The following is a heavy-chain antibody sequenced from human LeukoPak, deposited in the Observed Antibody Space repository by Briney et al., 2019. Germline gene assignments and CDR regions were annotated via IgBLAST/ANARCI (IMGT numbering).Heavy chain of an antibody. J-gene: IGHJ4*02. CDR2: ISGSGGST. CDR1: GFTFSSYA. CDR3: AKDRGSCTSASCYTEGFDN. Sequence: GGSLRLSCAASGFTFSSYAMSWVRQAPGKGLEWVSAISGSGGSTYYADSVKGRFTTSRDNSKNTLYLQMNSLRAEDTAVYYCAKDRGSCTSASCYTEGFDNWGQGTLVTVSS. D-gene: IGHD2-2*02. V-gene: IGHV3-23*01.